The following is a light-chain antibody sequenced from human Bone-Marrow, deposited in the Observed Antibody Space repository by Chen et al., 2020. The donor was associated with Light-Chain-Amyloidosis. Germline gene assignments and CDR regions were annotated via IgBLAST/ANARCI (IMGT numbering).Light chain of an antibody. J-gene: IGLJ2*01. V-gene: IGLV3-25*03. CDR1: DLPTKY. CDR3: QSADSSGTYEVI. CDR2: RDT. Sequence: SYSPTQPPSVSVSPGQTARIPCSGDDLPTKYAYWYQQKPGQAPVLVIHRDTERPSGISERFSGSSSGTTATLTISGVQAEDEADYHCQSADSSGTYEVIFGGGTKLTVL.